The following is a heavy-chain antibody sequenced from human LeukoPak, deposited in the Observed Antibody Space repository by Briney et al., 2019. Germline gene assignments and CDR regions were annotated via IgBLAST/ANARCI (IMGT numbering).Heavy chain of an antibody. D-gene: IGHD6-19*01. V-gene: IGHV4-59*08. CDR3: TRHLSSGWSDY. Sequence: SETLSLTCTVSGGSISSYYWSWIRQPPGEGLEWIGYINYSGTTNYNPSLKSRVTISVDTSKNQFSLNLSSVTAADTAVYYCTRHLSSGWSDYWGQGTLVTVSS. J-gene: IGHJ4*02. CDR2: INYSGTT. CDR1: GGSISSYY.